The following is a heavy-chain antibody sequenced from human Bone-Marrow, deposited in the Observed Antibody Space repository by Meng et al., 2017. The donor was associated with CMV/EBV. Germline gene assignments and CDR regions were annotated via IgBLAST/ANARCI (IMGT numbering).Heavy chain of an antibody. D-gene: IGHD5-18*01. V-gene: IGHV3-13*01. CDR2: IGTAGDT. CDR3: ARGLDTNMGPKYHYYYGLDV. CDR1: GFTFSRYD. J-gene: IGHJ6*01. Sequence: GESLKISCAASGFTFSRYDMHWVRQATGKGLEWVSAIGTAGDTYSPGSVKGRFTISRDNAKNTLYLEMNSLRGEDTAVYYCARGLDTNMGPKYHYYYGLDVWGPGTTVTVSS.